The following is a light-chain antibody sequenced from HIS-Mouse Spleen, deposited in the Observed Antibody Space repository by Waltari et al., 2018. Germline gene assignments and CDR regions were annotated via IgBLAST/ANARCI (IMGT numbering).Light chain of an antibody. CDR3: LLSYSGARV. CDR2: DTS. CDR1: TVAVTSGHH. Sequence: QAVVTQDPSLPVSPGATVTPTCRSSTVAVTSGHHPYWFQQKPGQSPRTLIYDTSNKPSWTPARFSGSLLGGKAALTLSGAQPEDEAEYYCLLSYSGARVFGGGTKLTVL. V-gene: IGLV7-46*01. J-gene: IGLJ2*01.